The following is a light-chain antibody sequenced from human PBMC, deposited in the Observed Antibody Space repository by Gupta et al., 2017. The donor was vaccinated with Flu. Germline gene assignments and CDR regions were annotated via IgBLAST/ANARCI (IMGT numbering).Light chain of an antibody. J-gene: IGKJ1*01. CDR2: AAS. V-gene: IGKV1-27*01. CDR1: QGINNY. CDR3: QKYNSFPPT. Sequence: GDIVTITCRASQGINNYLAWYQQKPGKVPMLLIHAASTLQSGVPSRFSGGGSGTDFTLTISSLQPEDVGTYYCQKYNSFPPTFGRGTKVEIK.